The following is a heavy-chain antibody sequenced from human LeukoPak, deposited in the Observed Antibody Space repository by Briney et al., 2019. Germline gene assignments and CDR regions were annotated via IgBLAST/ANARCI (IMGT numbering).Heavy chain of an antibody. V-gene: IGHV5-51*01. D-gene: IGHD3-22*01. J-gene: IGHJ4*02. CDR3: ARGYYYDSSGHYYFDY. CDR2: IYPGDSDT. CDR1: GYTFTSYW. Sequence: PGESLKISCKGSGYTFTSYWIGWVRQMPGKGLEWMGIIYPGDSDTRYSPSFQGQVTISADKSISTAYLQWNSLKASDTGMYYCARGYYYDSSGHYYFDYWGQGTLVTVSS.